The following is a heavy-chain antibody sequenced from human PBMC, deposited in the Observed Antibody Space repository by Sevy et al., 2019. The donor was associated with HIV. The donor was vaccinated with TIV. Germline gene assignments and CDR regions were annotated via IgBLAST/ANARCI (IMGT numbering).Heavy chain of an antibody. D-gene: IGHD6-13*01. CDR3: VRAIGAAGSY. CDR1: GFTFSSYW. CDR2: IKEDGSVK. V-gene: IGHV3-7*01. Sequence: GGSLRLSCEASGFTFSSYWMSWFRQAPGKGLEWVANIKEDGSVKYYVESVKGRFTISRDNAKNSVYLQMNSLRAEDAALYYCVRAIGAAGSYWGLGTLVTVSS. J-gene: IGHJ4*02.